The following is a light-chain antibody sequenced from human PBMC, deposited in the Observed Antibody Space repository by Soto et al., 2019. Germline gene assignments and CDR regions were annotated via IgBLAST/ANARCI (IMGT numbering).Light chain of an antibody. Sequence: EIVLTQSPGTLSLSPGERATLSCRASQSVSSYLAWYQQKPGQAPRLLIYDASNRATGIPARFSGSGAGTDFTLTISRLEPEGFGVYYWQQRSNWPLTFGGGTKVEIK. V-gene: IGKV3-11*01. CDR2: DAS. CDR3: QQRSNWPLT. CDR1: QSVSSY. J-gene: IGKJ4*01.